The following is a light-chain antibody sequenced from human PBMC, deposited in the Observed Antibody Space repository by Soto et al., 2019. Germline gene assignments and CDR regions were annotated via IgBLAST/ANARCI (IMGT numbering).Light chain of an antibody. Sequence: EILMTQSPGTLSLSPGERATLTCRASQSVSSSYLAWSQQKLGQAPRLLIYGASMRATGIPDRFSGSGSGTDFTLTISRLEPEYSAVYYCQQCGSSSTFGQGTRLEIK. CDR2: GAS. CDR3: QQCGSSST. V-gene: IGKV3-20*01. CDR1: QSVSSSY. J-gene: IGKJ5*01.